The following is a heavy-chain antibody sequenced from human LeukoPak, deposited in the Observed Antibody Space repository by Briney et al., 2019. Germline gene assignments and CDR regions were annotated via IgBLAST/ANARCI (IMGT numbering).Heavy chain of an antibody. J-gene: IGHJ4*02. CDR1: GYTFTDYY. V-gene: IGHV1-2*02. CDR2: INPNSGGT. D-gene: IGHD1-26*01. CDR3: AREGPIVGATHLVDY. Sequence: ASVKVSCKAYGYTFTDYYMHWVRQAPGQGLECMGWINPNSGGTNYAQKFQGRVTMTRDTSISTAYMELSRLRSDDTAVYYCAREGPIVGATHLVDYWGQGTLVTVSS.